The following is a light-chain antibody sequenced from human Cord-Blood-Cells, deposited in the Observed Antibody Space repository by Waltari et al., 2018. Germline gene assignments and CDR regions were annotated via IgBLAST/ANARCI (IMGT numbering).Light chain of an antibody. CDR3: QSYDSSNLV. Sequence: NFMLTQPHSVSESPGTTVTISCTRSSGSISSNYVQWYQQRPGSSPTTVIYEDNQRPSWVPDRFSGSIDSSSNSASLTISGLKTEDEADYYCQSYDSSNLVFGGGTKLTVL. CDR2: EDN. CDR1: SGSISSNY. J-gene: IGLJ2*01. V-gene: IGLV6-57*01.